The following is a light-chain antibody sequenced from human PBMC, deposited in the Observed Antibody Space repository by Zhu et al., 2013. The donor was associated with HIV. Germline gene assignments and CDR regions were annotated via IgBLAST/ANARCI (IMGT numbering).Light chain of an antibody. CDR2: KVS. CDR1: QGLVYSDGNTY. CDR3: MQYTHWPWT. J-gene: IGKJ1*01. V-gene: IGKV2-30*01. Sequence: DVVLTQSPLSLPVTLGQPASISCRSSQGLVYSDGNTYLSWFQQRPGQSPRRLIYKVSSRDSGVPDRFSGSGSGTDYTLEISRVEAEDMGLYCMQYTHWPWTFGQGTKMEIK.